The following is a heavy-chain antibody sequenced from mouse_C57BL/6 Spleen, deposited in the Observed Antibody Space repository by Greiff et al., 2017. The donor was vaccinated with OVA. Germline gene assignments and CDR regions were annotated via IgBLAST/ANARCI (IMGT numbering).Heavy chain of an antibody. CDR1: GYTFTNYW. D-gene: IGHD2-4*01. CDR3: ARVDYDYYYFDY. CDR2: IYPGGGYT. Sequence: ESGAELVRPGTSVKMSCKASGYTFTNYWIGWAKQRPGHGLEWIGDIYPGGGYTNYDEKFKGKATLTADKSSSTAYMQFSSLASEDSAIYYGARVDYDYYYFDYWGQGTTLTVSS. J-gene: IGHJ2*01. V-gene: IGHV1-63*01.